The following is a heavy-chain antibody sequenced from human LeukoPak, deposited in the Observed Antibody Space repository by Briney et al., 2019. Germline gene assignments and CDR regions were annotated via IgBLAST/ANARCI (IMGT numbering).Heavy chain of an antibody. CDR1: GFTFLDYA. CDR3: ARATHYYDILTGYSPGYFQH. CDR2: MSYDGNNH. V-gene: IGHV3-30*14. D-gene: IGHD3-9*01. J-gene: IGHJ1*01. Sequence: GGSLRLSCETSGFTFLDYAVHWVRQAPGKGLEWVAVMSYDGNNHYYADSVKGRFTISRDNSKNTLYLQMNSLRAEDTAVYYCARATHYYDILTGYSPGYFQHWGQGTLVTVSS.